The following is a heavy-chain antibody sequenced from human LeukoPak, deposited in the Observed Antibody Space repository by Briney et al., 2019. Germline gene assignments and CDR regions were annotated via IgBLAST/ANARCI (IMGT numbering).Heavy chain of an antibody. CDR3: ARRLERREYYFDY. V-gene: IGHV4-59*12. D-gene: IGHD1-1*01. CDR1: GGSISSYY. Sequence: PSETLSLTCTVSGGSISSYYWSWIRQPPGKGLEWIAYISDIGSINYNPSLKSRVTISVDTSKNQFSLKLSSVTAADTAVYYCARRLERREYYFDYWGQGTLVTVSS. CDR2: ISDIGSI. J-gene: IGHJ4*02.